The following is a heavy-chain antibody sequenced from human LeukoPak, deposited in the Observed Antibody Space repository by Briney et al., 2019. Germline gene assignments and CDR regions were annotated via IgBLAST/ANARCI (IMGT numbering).Heavy chain of an antibody. CDR3: ARVRCSGGSCYYLDY. D-gene: IGHD2-15*01. Sequence: PSETLSLTCTVSGGSSSSYYWSWIRQPPGKGLEWIGYIYYSGSTNYNPSLKRRVTISVDTSKNQFSLKLSSVTAADTAVYYCARVRCSGGSCYYLDYWGQGTLVTVSS. CDR1: GGSSSSYY. J-gene: IGHJ4*02. CDR2: IYYSGST. V-gene: IGHV4-59*01.